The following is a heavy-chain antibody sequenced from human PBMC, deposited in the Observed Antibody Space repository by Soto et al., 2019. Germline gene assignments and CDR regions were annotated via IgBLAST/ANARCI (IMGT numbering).Heavy chain of an antibody. D-gene: IGHD3-10*01. CDR3: ARTYGLGSYYIKWFDP. Sequence: PSETLSLTCTVSGGSISSGEYYWSWIRQPPGKGLEWIGYIYYSGSTYYNPSLKSRVTISVDTSKNQFSLKLSSVTAADTAVYYCARTYGLGSYYIKWFDPWGQGTQVTV. J-gene: IGHJ5*02. CDR2: IYYSGST. CDR1: GGSISSGEYY. V-gene: IGHV4-30-4*01.